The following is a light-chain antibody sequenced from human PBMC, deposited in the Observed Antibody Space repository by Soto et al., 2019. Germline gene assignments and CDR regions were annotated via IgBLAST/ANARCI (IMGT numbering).Light chain of an antibody. CDR2: DAY. CDR1: HSVEKY. J-gene: IGKJ4*01. Sequence: EVLLTQSPAPLPLSPGARAILSCRASHSVEKYLAWYHQKPGKTLRLLIYDAYNRATGIPAKFSGRGCDTDFTLSTCSPEAEDGPVSDCEQRKHWPPLTFGGGTTVEIK. CDR3: EQRKHWPPLT. V-gene: IGKV3-11*01.